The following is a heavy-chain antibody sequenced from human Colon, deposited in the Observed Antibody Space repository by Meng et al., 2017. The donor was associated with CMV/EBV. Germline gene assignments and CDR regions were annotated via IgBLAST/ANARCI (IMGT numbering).Heavy chain of an antibody. D-gene: IGHD2/OR15-2a*01. J-gene: IGHJ2*01. CDR2: TKDKSRRFIT. CDR3: ARDNSNWTFDF. Sequence: SSGFHMNAHYIHWAPQPPGKGLVGVGRTKDKSRRFITEYATSVKGRFTISIDDSKNSLYLQMNSLKPEDTAMYYCARDNSNWTFDFWGRGTLVTVSS. CDR1: GFHMNAHY. V-gene: IGHV3-72*01.